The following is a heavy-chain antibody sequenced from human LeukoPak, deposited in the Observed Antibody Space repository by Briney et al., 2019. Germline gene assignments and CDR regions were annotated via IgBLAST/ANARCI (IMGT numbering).Heavy chain of an antibody. V-gene: IGHV3-7*01. CDR2: IKQDGSQE. Sequence: GGSLRLSCAASKFALSTYWMSWVRQAPGKGLEWVAHIKQDGSQEYYVDSVKGRFTISRDSAKNSLYLQMNSLRAEDTAVYYCARGVPYDSWSGPHYSDYWGQGTLVTVSS. D-gene: IGHD3-3*01. CDR3: ARGVPYDSWSGPHYSDY. CDR1: KFALSTYW. J-gene: IGHJ4*02.